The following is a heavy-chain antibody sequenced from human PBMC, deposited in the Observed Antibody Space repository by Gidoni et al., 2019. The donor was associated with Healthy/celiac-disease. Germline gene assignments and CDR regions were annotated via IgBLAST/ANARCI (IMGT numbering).Heavy chain of an antibody. Sequence: LSCAASGFPFSHYYMSGIHQAPGKGLACVSYISSSDSTIYYAVTVKRRSTISWDNAKSSLYLQMNSQRGEDADEYYSARDSSGVDYWGQGTLVTVSS. V-gene: IGHV3-11*01. J-gene: IGHJ4*02. CDR3: ARDSSGVDY. CDR2: ISSSDSTI. D-gene: IGHD6-25*01. CDR1: GFPFSHYY.